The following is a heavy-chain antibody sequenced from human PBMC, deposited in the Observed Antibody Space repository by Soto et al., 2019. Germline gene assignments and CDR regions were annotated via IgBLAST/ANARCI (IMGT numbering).Heavy chain of an antibody. CDR1: GFTFSDHY. CDR3: ARRAASGRHFDH. J-gene: IGHJ4*02. D-gene: IGHD6-13*01. V-gene: IGHV3-11*01. Sequence: QVQLVESGGGLVMPGESLRLYCAASGFTFSDHYMSWIRQAPGKGLEWVSYISSSGNSMYYADYAKGRFTVSRDNAENSLYLQMNSLRAEDTAVYYCARRAASGRHFDHWGQGTLVSVSS. CDR2: ISSSGNSM.